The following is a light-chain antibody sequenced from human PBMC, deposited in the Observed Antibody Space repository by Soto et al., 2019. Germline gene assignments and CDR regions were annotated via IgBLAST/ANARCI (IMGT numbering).Light chain of an antibody. V-gene: IGKV3-20*01. Sequence: EFVLPQSPGTMSLSPGERDTLSCRASQTVRNNYLAWYQQKPGQAPRLLIYDASSRATGIPDRFSGGGSGTDLTLTISRLEPEDFAVYYCQQFTSYPLTFGGGTKVDIK. CDR3: QQFTSYPLT. CDR2: DAS. CDR1: QTVRNNY. J-gene: IGKJ4*01.